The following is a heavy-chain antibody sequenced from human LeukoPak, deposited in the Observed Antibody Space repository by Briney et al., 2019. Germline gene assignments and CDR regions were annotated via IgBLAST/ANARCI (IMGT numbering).Heavy chain of an antibody. CDR3: ARGAAAGTGSDYYYYGMDV. J-gene: IGHJ6*02. D-gene: IGHD6-13*01. CDR1: GYTFTGYY. CDR2: INPNSGGT. V-gene: IGHV1-2*02. Sequence: GASVKVSCKASGYTFTGYYMHWVRQAPGQGLEWMGWINPNSGGTNYAQKFQGRVTMTRDTSISTAYMELSRLRSDDTAVYYCARGAAAGTGSDYYYYGMDVWGQGTTVTVSS.